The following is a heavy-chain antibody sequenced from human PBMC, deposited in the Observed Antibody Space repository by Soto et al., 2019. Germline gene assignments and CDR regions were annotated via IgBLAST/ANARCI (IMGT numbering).Heavy chain of an antibody. CDR2: INAGNGNT. J-gene: IGHJ6*02. Sequence: ASVKVSCKASGYTFTSYAMHWVRQAPGQRLEWMGWINAGNGNTKYSQKFQGRVTITRDTSASTAYMELSSLRSEDTAVYYCVREDCSSTSCYPRYGMDVWGQGTTVTVSS. CDR1: GYTFTSYA. V-gene: IGHV1-3*01. D-gene: IGHD2-2*01. CDR3: VREDCSSTSCYPRYGMDV.